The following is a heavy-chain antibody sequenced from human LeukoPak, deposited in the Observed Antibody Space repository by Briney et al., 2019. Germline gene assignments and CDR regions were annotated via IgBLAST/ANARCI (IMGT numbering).Heavy chain of an antibody. V-gene: IGHV3-30*04. CDR3: ARECWGYYDDSGYPFDN. CDR1: GFTFSSYA. D-gene: IGHD3-22*01. J-gene: IGHJ4*02. Sequence: PGGSLRLSCAASGFTFSSYAMHWVRQAPGKGLEWVAVISYDGSNKYYADSVKGRFTISRDPAKNSLYLQMNSLRAEDTAVYYCARECWGYYDDSGYPFDNWGQGTLVTVSS. CDR2: ISYDGSNK.